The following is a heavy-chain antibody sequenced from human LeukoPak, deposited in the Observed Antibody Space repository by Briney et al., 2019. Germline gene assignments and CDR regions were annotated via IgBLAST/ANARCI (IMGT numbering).Heavy chain of an antibody. CDR2: ISSSSSYI. D-gene: IGHD6-13*01. J-gene: IGHJ5*02. CDR3: ARALYSSSWLFDP. V-gene: IGHV3-21*01. Sequence: GGSLRLSCAASGFTFSSYSMNWVRQAPGKGLEWVSSISSSSSYIYYADSVKGRFTISRDNAKNSLYLQMNSLRAEDTAVYYCARALYSSSWLFDPWGQGTLVTVSS. CDR1: GFTFSSYS.